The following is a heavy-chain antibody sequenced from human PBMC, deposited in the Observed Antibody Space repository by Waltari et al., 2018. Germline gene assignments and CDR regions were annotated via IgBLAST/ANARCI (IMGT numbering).Heavy chain of an antibody. CDR2: INPKTGAT. CDR1: GYTFTAYY. V-gene: IGHV1-2*02. D-gene: IGHD6-19*01. Sequence: QVQLVQSGAEVKKPGASVKVSCKASGYTFTAYYMHWVRLAPGQGLEWMGWINPKTGATRIAQKFQGRLTVTSDASITTGYMELTSLRSDDTALYYCARVIYSSGWNPIDFWGQGTLVTVSS. J-gene: IGHJ4*02. CDR3: ARVIYSSGWNPIDF.